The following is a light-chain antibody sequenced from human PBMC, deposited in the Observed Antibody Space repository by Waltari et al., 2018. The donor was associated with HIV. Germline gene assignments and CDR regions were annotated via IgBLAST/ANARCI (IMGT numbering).Light chain of an antibody. J-gene: IGLJ1*01. CDR1: ALAQQY. CDR2: KDS. V-gene: IGLV3-25*03. Sequence: SYELTQPPSVSVSPGQTARITCSGDALAQQYAHWYKQKSGQAPVSVIYKDSERPSGIPERFSGSSSGTTVTLTISGVQAEDEADYYCQSADSSGSNFVFGTGTKVTVL. CDR3: QSADSSGSNFV.